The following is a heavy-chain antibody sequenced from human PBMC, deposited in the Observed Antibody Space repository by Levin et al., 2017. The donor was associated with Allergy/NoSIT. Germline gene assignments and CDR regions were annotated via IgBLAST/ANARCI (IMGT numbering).Heavy chain of an antibody. J-gene: IGHJ4*02. CDR2: IISDGSSA. D-gene: IGHD1-14*01. CDR3: ARDSRYNIDY. Sequence: GESLKISCAASGFTFRDYWMHWVRQIPGKGLMWVSRIISDGSSASYADSVKGRFTMSRDNAKNTLYLQLNNLRAEDTAVYYCARDSRYNIDYWGPGTLVTVSS. V-gene: IGHV3-74*01. CDR1: GFTFRDYW.